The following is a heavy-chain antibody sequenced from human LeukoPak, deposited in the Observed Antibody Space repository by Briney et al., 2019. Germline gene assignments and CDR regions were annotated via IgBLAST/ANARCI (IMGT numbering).Heavy chain of an antibody. J-gene: IGHJ6*03. V-gene: IGHV3-7*01. CDR3: ARTLGYDFWSGYDYMDV. CDR1: GFTFSTYW. D-gene: IGHD3-3*01. CDR2: IKQDGSEK. Sequence: PGGSLRLSCEGSGFTFSTYWMSWVRQAPGKGLEWVANIKQDGSEKYYVDSVKGRFTISRDNAKNSLYLQMNSLRAEDTAVYYCARTLGYDFWSGYDYMDVWGKGSTVTVSS.